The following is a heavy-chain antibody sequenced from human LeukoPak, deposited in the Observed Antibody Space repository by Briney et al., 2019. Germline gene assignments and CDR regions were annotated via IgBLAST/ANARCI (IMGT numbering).Heavy chain of an antibody. D-gene: IGHD5-18*01. Sequence: PSETLSLTCSVSGYSISSGYYWGWIRQPPGKGLEWIGEINHSGSTNYNPSLKSRVTISVDTSKNQFSLKLSSVTAADTAVYYCARHRARGYSYGYGFWFDPWGQGTLVTVSS. J-gene: IGHJ5*02. CDR1: GYSISSGYY. CDR3: ARHRARGYSYGYGFWFDP. V-gene: IGHV4-38-2*02. CDR2: INHSGST.